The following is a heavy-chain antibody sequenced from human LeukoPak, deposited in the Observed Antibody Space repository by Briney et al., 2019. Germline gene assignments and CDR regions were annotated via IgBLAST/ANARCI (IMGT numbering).Heavy chain of an antibody. D-gene: IGHD2-15*01. Sequence: SETLSLTCTVSGGSISSGGYYWSWIRQHPGKGLEWIGYIYYSGSTYYNPSLKSRVTISVDTSKNQFSLKLSSVTAADTAVYYCARGPHCSGGSCYSVYYYGMDVWGQGTMVTVSS. CDR3: ARGPHCSGGSCYSVYYYGMDV. V-gene: IGHV4-31*03. J-gene: IGHJ6*02. CDR2: IYYSGST. CDR1: GGSISSGGYY.